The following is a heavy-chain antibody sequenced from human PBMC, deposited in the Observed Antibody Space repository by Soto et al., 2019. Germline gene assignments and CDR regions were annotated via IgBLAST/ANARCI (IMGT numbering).Heavy chain of an antibody. CDR1: GFTFSSHS. J-gene: IGHJ4*02. Sequence: GGSLRLSCAASGFTFSSHSMNWGRHAPGTGQEWVSSITSSSSYINCADSVKGRFTISRDNAKTSLYLQMNTLRAEDTAVYYCAREPGVSSGWYVDYWGQGTLVTVSS. CDR3: AREPGVSSGWYVDY. CDR2: ITSSSSYI. D-gene: IGHD6-19*01. V-gene: IGHV3-21*01.